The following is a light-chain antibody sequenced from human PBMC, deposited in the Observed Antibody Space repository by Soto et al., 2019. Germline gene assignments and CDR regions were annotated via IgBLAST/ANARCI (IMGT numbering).Light chain of an antibody. V-gene: IGKV2-30*01. Sequence: DVVMTQSPLSLPVTLGQPASISCRSSQSLAYSDGNTYLNWFQQRPGQSPRRLIYKVSNRDSGVPDSFGGSGPVSGFTLRISRVEADDVGVYYCMQGTHWPPYTCGQGSKLESK. CDR2: KVS. CDR1: QSLAYSDGNTY. J-gene: IGKJ2*01. CDR3: MQGTHWPPYT.